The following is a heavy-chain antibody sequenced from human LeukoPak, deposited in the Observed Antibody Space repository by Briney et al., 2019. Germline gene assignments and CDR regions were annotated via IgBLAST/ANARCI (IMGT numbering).Heavy chain of an antibody. CDR1: GYTFTVYY. V-gene: IGHV1-2*02. J-gene: IGHJ4*02. CDR2: INPNSGGT. Sequence: GASVTVSCKSSGYTFTVYYMHWVRQAPGQGLEWLGWINPNSGGTNYAQKFQGRVTMTRDTSISTAYMELSRLRSDDTAVYYCASSGGDIVVVPAVLYDWGQGTLVTVSS. D-gene: IGHD2-2*01. CDR3: ASSGGDIVVVPAVLYD.